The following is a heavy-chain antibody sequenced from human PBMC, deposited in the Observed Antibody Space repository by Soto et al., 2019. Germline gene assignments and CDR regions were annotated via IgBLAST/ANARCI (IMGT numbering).Heavy chain of an antibody. V-gene: IGHV5-51*01. CDR1: GYSFASYW. Sequence: PGESLKISCQGSGYSFASYWIGWVRQMPGKDLEWMGIIYPGDSDTRYSPSFQGQVTISADKSLRTAYLQWTSLKASDTALYDCASNRSFNRGFYYDGMDVWGQGTTVTVS. D-gene: IGHD3-16*02. J-gene: IGHJ6*02. CDR3: ASNRSFNRGFYYDGMDV. CDR2: IYPGDSDT.